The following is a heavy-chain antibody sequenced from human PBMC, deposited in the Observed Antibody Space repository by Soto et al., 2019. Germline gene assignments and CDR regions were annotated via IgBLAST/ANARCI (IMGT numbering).Heavy chain of an antibody. D-gene: IGHD6-6*01. V-gene: IGHV3-23*01. CDR2: ISGSGGST. Sequence: GGSLRLSCAASGFTFSSYAMSWVRQAPGKGLEWVSAISGSGGSTYYADSVKGRFTISXXXSXXTXXLXXNXXRAXDTAVYYCAKFRAQLYSFDYWGHAPLVTVSS. CDR3: AKFRAQLYSFDY. CDR1: GFTFSSYA. J-gene: IGHJ4*01.